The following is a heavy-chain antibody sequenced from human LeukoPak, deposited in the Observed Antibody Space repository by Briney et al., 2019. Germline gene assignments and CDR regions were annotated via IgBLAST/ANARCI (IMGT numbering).Heavy chain of an antibody. J-gene: IGHJ4*02. D-gene: IGHD4-17*01. CDR1: GFTFSSYS. CDR3: ARLAGDYALTYFDY. Sequence: GGSLRLSCAASGFTFSSYSMNWVRQPPGKGLEWVASISSSSSYIYYADSVKGRFTISRDNAKNSLYLQMNSLRAEDTAVYYCARLAGDYALTYFDYWGQGTLVTVSS. CDR2: ISSSSSYI. V-gene: IGHV3-21*01.